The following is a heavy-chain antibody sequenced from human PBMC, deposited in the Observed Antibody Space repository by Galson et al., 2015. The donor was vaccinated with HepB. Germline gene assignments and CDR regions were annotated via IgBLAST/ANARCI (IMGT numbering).Heavy chain of an antibody. Sequence: QSGAEVKKPRESLRISCKGSGYSFSSSWIAWVRQMPGKGLEWMGMIYPDDSDTRYSPSIQGQVTISADKSISTAYVQWSSLKASDSAMYYCARRSGSYGNWHFDLWGRGTLVTVSS. J-gene: IGHJ2*01. CDR2: IYPDDSDT. CDR1: GYSFSSSW. CDR3: ARRSGSYGNWHFDL. D-gene: IGHD1-26*01. V-gene: IGHV5-51*01.